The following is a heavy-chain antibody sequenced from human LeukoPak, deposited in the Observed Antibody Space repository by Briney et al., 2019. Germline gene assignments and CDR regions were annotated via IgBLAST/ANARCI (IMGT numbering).Heavy chain of an antibody. CDR1: GFTFSNYA. CDR3: AKDHDYYASGPI. V-gene: IGHV3-23*01. J-gene: IGHJ3*02. D-gene: IGHD3-10*01. CDR2: ISGSGGST. Sequence: GGSLRLSCEASGFTFSNYAMNWVRQAPGKGLEWVSSISGSGGSTYYAASVKGRFTISRDNSKNTLSLQMNSLRAEDTAVYYCAKDHDYYASGPIWGQGTMVTVSS.